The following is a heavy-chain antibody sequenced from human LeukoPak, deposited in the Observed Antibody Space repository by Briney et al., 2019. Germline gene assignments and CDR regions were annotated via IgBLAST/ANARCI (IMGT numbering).Heavy chain of an antibody. J-gene: IGHJ5*02. Sequence: SETLSLTCAVYGGSFSGYYWSWIRQPPGKGLEWIGEINHSGSTNYNPSLKSRVTISVDTSKDQFSLKLSSVTAADTAVYYCARARVAGKKIYRFDPWGQGTLVTVSS. CDR1: GGSFSGYY. CDR2: INHSGST. CDR3: ARARVAGKKIYRFDP. D-gene: IGHD6-19*01. V-gene: IGHV4-34*01.